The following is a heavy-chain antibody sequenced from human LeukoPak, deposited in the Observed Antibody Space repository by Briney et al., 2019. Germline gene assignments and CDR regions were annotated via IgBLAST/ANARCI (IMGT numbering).Heavy chain of an antibody. D-gene: IGHD1-26*01. J-gene: IGHJ6*02. CDR2: INHSGST. Sequence: SETLSLTCAVYGGSFSGYYWSWIRQPPGKGLEWIGEINHSGSTNYNPSLKSRVTMSIDKSKNQFSLKMSSVTAADTAVYYCARSRDTTNYYGMDVWGQGTTVTVSS. V-gene: IGHV4-34*01. CDR1: GGSFSGYY. CDR3: ARSRDTTNYYGMDV.